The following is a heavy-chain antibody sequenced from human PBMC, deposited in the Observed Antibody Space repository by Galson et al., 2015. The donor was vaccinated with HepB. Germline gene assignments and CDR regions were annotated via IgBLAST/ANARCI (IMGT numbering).Heavy chain of an antibody. D-gene: IGHD5-12*01. CDR3: ARDSPSGYDSYFDY. J-gene: IGHJ4*02. CDR1: RFTFSSYA. Sequence: SLRLSCAASRFTFSSYAMHWVRQAPGKGLEWVAVISYDGSNKYYADSVKGRFTISRDNSKNTLYLQMNSLRAEDTAVYYCARDSPSGYDSYFDYWGQGTLVTVSS. V-gene: IGHV3-30*04. CDR2: ISYDGSNK.